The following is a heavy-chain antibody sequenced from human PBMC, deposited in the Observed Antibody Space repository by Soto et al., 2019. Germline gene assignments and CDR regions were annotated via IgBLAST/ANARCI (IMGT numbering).Heavy chain of an antibody. CDR1: GGTFSSYA. CDR2: IIPIFGTA. D-gene: IGHD3-10*01. CDR3: ARDHPRTPFRGVIIRVYYSYGMDV. J-gene: IGHJ6*02. V-gene: IGHV1-69*06. Sequence: SVKVSCKASGGTFSSYAISWVRQAPGQGLEWMGGIIPIFGTANYAQKFQGRVTITADKSTSTAYMKLSSLRSEDTAVYYCARDHPRTPFRGVIIRVYYSYGMDVWGQGTTVTVSS.